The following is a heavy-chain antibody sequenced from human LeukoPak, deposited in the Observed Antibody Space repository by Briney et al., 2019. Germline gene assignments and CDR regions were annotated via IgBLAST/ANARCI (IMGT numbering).Heavy chain of an antibody. Sequence: TGGSLRLSWAAPGFSFSSYSMNWVRQAPGRGLEWVSSISASGNYIYYADSVKGRFTISRDSAKNSLYLQMNSLRAEDTAVYYCARFDVVVVPAANGDFDYWGQGTLVTVSS. J-gene: IGHJ4*02. CDR2: ISASGNYI. V-gene: IGHV3-21*01. CDR1: GFSFSSYS. CDR3: ARFDVVVVPAANGDFDY. D-gene: IGHD2-2*01.